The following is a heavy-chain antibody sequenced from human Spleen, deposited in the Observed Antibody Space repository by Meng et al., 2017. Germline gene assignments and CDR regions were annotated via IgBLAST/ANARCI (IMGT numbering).Heavy chain of an antibody. CDR1: GGSVSSGSYY. D-gene: IGHD1-7*01. CDR3: ARGARNYARKYFQH. CDR2: IYYSGST. V-gene: IGHV4-61*01. Sequence: QVPLQESGPGLVRPSETLALTCTVFGGSVSSGSYYWSWIRQPPGKGLEWIGYIYYSGSTNYNPSLKSRVTISVDTSKNQFSLKLSSVTAADTAVYYCARGARNYARKYFQHWGQGTLVTVSS. J-gene: IGHJ1*01.